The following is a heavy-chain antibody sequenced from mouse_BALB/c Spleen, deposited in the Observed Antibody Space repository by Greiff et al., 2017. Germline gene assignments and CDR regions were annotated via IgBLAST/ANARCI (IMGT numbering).Heavy chain of an antibody. V-gene: IGHV1S26*01. D-gene: IGHD2-13*01. J-gene: IGHJ4*01. CDR2: INPSSGYT. CDR3: ARFDWNAMDY. CDR1: GYTFTSYT. Sequence: QVQLKESGAELVRPGSSVKMSCKASGYTFTSYTMHWVKQRPGQGLEWIGYINPSSGYTNYNQKFKDKATLTADKSSSTAYMQLSSLTSEDSAVYYCARFDWNAMDYWGQGTSVTVSS.